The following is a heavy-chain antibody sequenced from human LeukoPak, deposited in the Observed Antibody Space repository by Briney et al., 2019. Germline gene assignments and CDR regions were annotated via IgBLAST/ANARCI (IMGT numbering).Heavy chain of an antibody. CDR1: GGSFSGYY. CDR3: AIGSGYSYAFDY. J-gene: IGHJ4*02. Sequence: NPSETLSLTCAVYGGSFSGYYWSWIRQPPGKGLEWIGEINHSGSTNYNPSLKSRVTISVDTSKNQFSLKLSSVTAADTAVYYCAIGSGYSYAFDYWGQGTLVTVSS. V-gene: IGHV4-34*01. D-gene: IGHD5-18*01. CDR2: INHSGST.